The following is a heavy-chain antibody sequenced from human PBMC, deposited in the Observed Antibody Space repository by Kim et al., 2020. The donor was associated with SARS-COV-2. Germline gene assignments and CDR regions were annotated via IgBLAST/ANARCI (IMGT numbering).Heavy chain of an antibody. CDR1: GFTFDDYA. CDR3: AKEVNY. D-gene: IGHD3-22*01. J-gene: IGHJ4*02. V-gene: IGHV3-9*01. CDR2: ISWNSGSI. Sequence: GGSLRLSCAASGFTFDDYAMHWVRQAPGKGLEWVSGISWNSGSIGYADSVKGRFTISRDNAKNSLYLQMNSLRAEDTALYYCAKEVNYWGQGTLVTVSS.